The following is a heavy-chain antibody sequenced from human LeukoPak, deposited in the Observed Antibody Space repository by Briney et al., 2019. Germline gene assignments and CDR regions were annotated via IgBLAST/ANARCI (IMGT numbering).Heavy chain of an antibody. D-gene: IGHD6-13*01. J-gene: IGHJ4*02. CDR2: IYYSGST. Sequence: SSETLSLTCTVSGGSISSYYWSWIRQPPGKGLEWIGYIYYSGSTNYNPSLKSRVTISVDTSKNQFSLKLSSVTAADTAVYYCARTAAAAQDYWGQGTLVTVSS. CDR1: GGSISSYY. V-gene: IGHV4-59*12. CDR3: ARTAAAAQDY.